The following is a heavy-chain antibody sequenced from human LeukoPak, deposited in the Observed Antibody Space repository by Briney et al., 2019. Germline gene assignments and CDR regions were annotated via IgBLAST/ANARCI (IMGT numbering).Heavy chain of an antibody. J-gene: IGHJ6*03. CDR3: ARGWLRTVTSYYYYMDV. CDR2: ISAYNGNT. V-gene: IGHV1-18*04. CDR1: GYTFTGYY. Sequence: GASVKVSCKASGYTFTGYYMHWVRQAPGQGLEWMGWISAYNGNTNYAQKLQGRVTMTTDTSTSTAYMELRSLRSDDTAVYYCARGWLRTVTSYYYYMDVWGKGTTVTVSS. D-gene: IGHD3-9*01.